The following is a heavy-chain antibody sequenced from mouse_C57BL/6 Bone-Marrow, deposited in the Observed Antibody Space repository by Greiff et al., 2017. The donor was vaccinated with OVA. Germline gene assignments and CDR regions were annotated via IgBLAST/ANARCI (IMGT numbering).Heavy chain of an antibody. J-gene: IGHJ3*01. Sequence: VKLLESGAELVKPGASVKLSCKASGYTFTEYTIHWVKQRSGQGLEWIGWFYPGSGSIKYNEKFKDKATLTADKSSSTVYMELSRLTSEDSAVYFCARHEGEEEGAYYSNPGFAYWGQGTLVTVSA. D-gene: IGHD2-5*01. CDR3: ARHEGEEEGAYYSNPGFAY. CDR1: GYTFTEYT. CDR2: FYPGSGSI. V-gene: IGHV1-62-2*01.